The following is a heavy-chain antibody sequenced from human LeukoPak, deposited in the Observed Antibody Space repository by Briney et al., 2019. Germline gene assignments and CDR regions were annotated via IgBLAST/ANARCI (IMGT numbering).Heavy chain of an antibody. CDR1: GFTLSSYA. CDR3: AKGGDFGVVIISGDACDI. D-gene: IGHD3-3*01. J-gene: IGHJ3*02. CDR2: ISGSGGST. Sequence: PAGSLTLTCAASGFTLSSYAMSWVRQAPGKGLEWVSAISGSGGSTYYADSVKGRFTISRDNSKNTLYLQMNSLRAEDTAVYYCAKGGDFGVVIISGDACDIWGQGTMVTVSS. V-gene: IGHV3-23*01.